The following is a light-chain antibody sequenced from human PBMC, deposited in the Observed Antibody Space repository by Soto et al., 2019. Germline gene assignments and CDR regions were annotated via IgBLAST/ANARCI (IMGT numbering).Light chain of an antibody. CDR3: QEYGTSRT. Sequence: EIVLTQSPGTLSLSPGERATLSCRASQSFSRSSLAWYQQRPGQAPRLLVYGASNRATGIPDRVSGSGSGTDFTLPISRLEPEDFAVYYCQEYGTSRTFGQGTKVEIK. CDR1: QSFSRSS. CDR2: GAS. J-gene: IGKJ1*01. V-gene: IGKV3-20*01.